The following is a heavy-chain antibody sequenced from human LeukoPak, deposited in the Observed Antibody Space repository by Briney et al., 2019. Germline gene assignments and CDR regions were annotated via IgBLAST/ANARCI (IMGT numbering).Heavy chain of an antibody. CDR3: AKRGIVIRGVLIIGFHKEAYYFDY. Sequence: GGSLRLSCVVSGITLSNYAMSWVRQAPGKGLEWVSGISESCGSTKYADSVKGRFTISRDNSLNTVYLQMNRLRAEDTAVYFCAKRGIVIRGVLIIGFHKEAYYFDYWGQGILVTVSS. CDR1: GITLSNYA. J-gene: IGHJ4*02. V-gene: IGHV3-23*01. CDR2: ISESCGST. D-gene: IGHD3-10*01.